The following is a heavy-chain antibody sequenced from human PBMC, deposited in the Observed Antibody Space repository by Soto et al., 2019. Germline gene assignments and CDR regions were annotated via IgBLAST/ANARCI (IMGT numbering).Heavy chain of an antibody. J-gene: IGHJ6*02. CDR2: INPDSGGT. Sequence: ASVKVSCKASGYTFTGYYMHWVRQAPGQGLEWMGWINPDSGGTNYAQKFQGRVTMTRDTSISTAYMELSRLRSDDTAVYYCARDTYYYDSSGYWRDHGAYYYYGMDVWGQGTTVTVSS. V-gene: IGHV1-2*02. CDR1: GYTFTGYY. CDR3: ARDTYYYDSSGYWRDHGAYYYYGMDV. D-gene: IGHD3-22*01.